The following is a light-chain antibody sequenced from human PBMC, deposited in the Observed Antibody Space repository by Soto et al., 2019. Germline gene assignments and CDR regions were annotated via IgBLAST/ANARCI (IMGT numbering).Light chain of an antibody. CDR2: DAS. CDR1: QATGGF. Sequence: DIQVTQSPSTMSASVGGRVTITGRASQATGGFLAWFQQKPGKAPKLLIYDASNLQNGVPRRFSGSQTGTEFNLTISGLQPDDYAYYFCLQYDSYPYSFGQGTKVEIK. CDR3: LQYDSYPYS. V-gene: IGKV1-5*01. J-gene: IGKJ2*01.